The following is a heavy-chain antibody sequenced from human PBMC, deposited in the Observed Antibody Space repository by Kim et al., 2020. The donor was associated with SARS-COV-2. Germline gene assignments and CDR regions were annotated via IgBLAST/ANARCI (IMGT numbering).Heavy chain of an antibody. CDR3: ARDERQDIVVVPAAGVFDP. CDR2: ISSSSSTI. J-gene: IGHJ5*02. V-gene: IGHV3-48*02. CDR1: GFTFSSYS. D-gene: IGHD2-2*01. Sequence: GGSLRLSCAASGFTFSSYSMNWVRQAPGKGLEWVSYISSSSSTIYYADSVKGRFTISRDNAKNSLYLQMNSLRDEDTAVYYCARDERQDIVVVPAAGVFDPWGQGTLVTVSS.